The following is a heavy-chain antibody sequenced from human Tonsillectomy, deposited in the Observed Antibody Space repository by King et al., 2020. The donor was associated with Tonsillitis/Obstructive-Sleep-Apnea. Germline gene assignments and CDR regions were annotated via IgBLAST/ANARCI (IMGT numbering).Heavy chain of an antibody. CDR3: ARRTLGYCSGGTCYPTLGWFDP. CDR1: GDSISSSGYY. V-gene: IGHV4-39*01. J-gene: IGHJ5*02. Sequence: QLQESGPGLVKPSETLSLTCGVSGDSISSSGYYWGWIRQPPGKGLEWIGSIYYSGRIYYNPSLKSRVTISVDTSRNQFSLNLSSVTAADTALYYCARRTLGYCSGGTCYPTLGWFDPWGQGTLVTVSS. CDR2: IYYSGRI. D-gene: IGHD2-15*01.